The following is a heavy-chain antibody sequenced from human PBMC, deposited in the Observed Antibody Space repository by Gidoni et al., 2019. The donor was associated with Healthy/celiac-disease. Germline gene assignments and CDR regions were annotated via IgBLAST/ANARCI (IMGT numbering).Heavy chain of an antibody. CDR3: ARAYPPGDGRAAYYYYGMDV. Sequence: QVQLQESGPVLVKPSGTLSLTCAVSGGSISSSNWWSWVRQPPGKGLEWIGEIYHSGSTNYNPSLKSRVTISVDKSKNQFSLKLSSVTAADTAVYYCARAYPPGDGRAAYYYYGMDVWGQGTTVTASS. CDR1: GGSISSSNW. CDR2: IYHSGST. D-gene: IGHD3-16*01. J-gene: IGHJ6*02. V-gene: IGHV4-4*02.